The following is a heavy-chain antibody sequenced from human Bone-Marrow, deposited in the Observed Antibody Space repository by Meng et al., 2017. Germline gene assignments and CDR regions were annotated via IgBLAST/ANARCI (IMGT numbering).Heavy chain of an antibody. J-gene: IGHJ4*02. CDR3: ARDGPPSYYYDSSGIDY. V-gene: IGHV1-2*02. CDR1: GYTFTGYY. Sequence: ASVKVSCKASGYTFTGYYMHWVRQAPRQGLEWMGWINPNSGGTNYAQKFQGRVTMTRDTSIRTAYMELSRLRSDDTAVYYCARDGPPSYYYDSSGIDYWGQGTLVTVSS. CDR2: INPNSGGT. D-gene: IGHD3-22*01.